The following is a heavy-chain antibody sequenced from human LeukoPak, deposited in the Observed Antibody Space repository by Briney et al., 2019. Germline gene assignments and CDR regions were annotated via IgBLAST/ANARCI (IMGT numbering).Heavy chain of an antibody. CDR1: GYTFTSYG. CDR2: INPSGGST. D-gene: IGHD3-16*01. V-gene: IGHV1-46*01. Sequence: ASVNVSCKASGYTFTSYGISWVRQAPGQGLEWMGIINPSGGSTSYAQKFQGRVTMTRDTSTSTVYMELSSLRSEDTAVYYCARVYERVGYYFDYWGQGTLVTVSS. CDR3: ARVYERVGYYFDY. J-gene: IGHJ4*02.